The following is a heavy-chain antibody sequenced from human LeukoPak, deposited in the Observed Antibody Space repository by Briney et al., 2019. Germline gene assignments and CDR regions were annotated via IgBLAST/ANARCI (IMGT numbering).Heavy chain of an antibody. CDR1: GFTFNSYE. CDR2: IKPVGSEK. V-gene: IGHV3-7*04. J-gene: IGHJ4*02. CDR3: ARGHYGRDY. D-gene: IGHD4-17*01. Sequence: GGSLRLSCAASGFTFNSYEMNWVRQAPGKGLEWVANIKPVGSEKYYVDSVKGRFTIPRDNAKNSLYLQMNSLRVEDTAVYYCARGHYGRDYWGQRTLVTVSS.